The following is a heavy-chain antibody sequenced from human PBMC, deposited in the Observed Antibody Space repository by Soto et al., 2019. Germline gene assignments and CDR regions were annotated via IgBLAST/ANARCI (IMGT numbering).Heavy chain of an antibody. D-gene: IGHD6-13*01. CDR3: ATSPSRSWSFPFDY. J-gene: IGHJ4*02. CDR1: GFTFSSYA. CDR2: ISGSGGNT. Sequence: GGSLRLSCAASGFTFSSYAMTWVRQAPGKGLEWVSTISGSGGNTYYADSVKGRFTISRDNSKNTLYLQMNSLRADDTAVYYCATSPSRSWSFPFDYWGQVTLVTVSS. V-gene: IGHV3-23*01.